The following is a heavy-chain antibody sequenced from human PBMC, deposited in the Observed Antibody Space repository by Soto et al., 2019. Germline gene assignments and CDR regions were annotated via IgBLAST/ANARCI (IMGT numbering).Heavy chain of an antibody. V-gene: IGHV1-3*01. CDR1: GYTFTSYA. CDR3: ARGLNGYLHYFDY. CDR2: INAGNGNT. D-gene: IGHD5-18*01. J-gene: IGHJ4*02. Sequence: ASVKVSWKDSGYTFTSYAMHWERQAPGQRLEWMGWINAGNGNTKYSQKFQGRVTITRDTSASTAYMELSSLRSEDTAVYYCARGLNGYLHYFDYWGQGTPVTVSS.